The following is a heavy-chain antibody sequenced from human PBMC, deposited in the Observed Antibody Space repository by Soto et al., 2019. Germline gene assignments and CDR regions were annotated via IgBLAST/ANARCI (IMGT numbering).Heavy chain of an antibody. D-gene: IGHD3-10*01. V-gene: IGHV3-33*01. J-gene: IGHJ6*02. CDR2: IWYDGSNK. CDR1: GFTFSSYG. Sequence: PVGSLRISCAASGFTFSSYGMHWVRQAPGKGLEWVAVIWYDGSNKYYADSVKGQFTISRDNSKNTLYLQMNSLRAEDTAVYYCARDLSLLWFGESTDYYYYYGMDVWGQGTTVTVSS. CDR3: ARDLSLLWFGESTDYYYYYGMDV.